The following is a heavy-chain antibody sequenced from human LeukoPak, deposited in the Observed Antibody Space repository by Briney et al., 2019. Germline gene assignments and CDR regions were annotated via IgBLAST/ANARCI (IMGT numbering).Heavy chain of an antibody. J-gene: IGHJ4*02. Sequence: GRSLRLSCAASGFTFSSYGMHWVRQAPGKGLEWVAVISYDGSNKYYADSVKGRFIVSRDNSKNTLYLQMNSLRAEDTAVYYCAKGGGGYSSSWGANQIDYWGQGTLVTVSS. D-gene: IGHD6-13*01. V-gene: IGHV3-30*18. CDR2: ISYDGSNK. CDR1: GFTFSSYG. CDR3: AKGGGGYSSSWGANQIDY.